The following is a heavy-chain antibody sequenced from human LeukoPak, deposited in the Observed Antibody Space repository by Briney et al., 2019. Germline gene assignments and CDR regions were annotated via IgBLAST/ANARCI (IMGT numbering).Heavy chain of an antibody. V-gene: IGHV3-48*03. J-gene: IGHJ4*02. Sequence: PGGSLRLSCAASGFTFSNYEMNWVRQAPGKGLEWVSYISNSGTTIYYTDSVKGRSTISRDNAQNSLYLQMNSLRAEDTAVYYCARAVAGTPIDYWGQGTLVTVSS. CDR2: ISNSGTTI. CDR3: ARAVAGTPIDY. CDR1: GFTFSNYE. D-gene: IGHD6-19*01.